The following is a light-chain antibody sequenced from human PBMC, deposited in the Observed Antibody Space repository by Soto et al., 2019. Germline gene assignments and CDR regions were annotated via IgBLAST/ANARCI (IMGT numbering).Light chain of an antibody. Sequence: QAVVTQPPSVSGAPGQRVTISCTGSSSNIGAGYEAHWYQQVPGTAPKLLIYENNNRPSGVPDRFSGSKSGTSASLAITGLHAEDEAEYYCQSYDSSLSGYVFGTGTKLTVL. J-gene: IGLJ1*01. V-gene: IGLV1-40*01. CDR1: SSNIGAGYE. CDR2: ENN. CDR3: QSYDSSLSGYV.